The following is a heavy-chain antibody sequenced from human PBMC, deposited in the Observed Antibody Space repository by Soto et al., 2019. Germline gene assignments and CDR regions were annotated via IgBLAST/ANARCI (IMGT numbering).Heavy chain of an antibody. J-gene: IGHJ4*02. CDR3: ARVMSGSYLGHGYYFDY. Sequence: ASVKVSCKASGYIFTGYYMHWVRQAPGQGLEWMGWIDPNSGGTDYAQKFQGRVTMTRGTSISTAYMELSRLRVDDTAVYYCARVMSGSYLGHGYYFDYWGQGTLVTVSS. CDR1: GYIFTGYY. V-gene: IGHV1-2*02. D-gene: IGHD1-26*01. CDR2: IDPNSGGT.